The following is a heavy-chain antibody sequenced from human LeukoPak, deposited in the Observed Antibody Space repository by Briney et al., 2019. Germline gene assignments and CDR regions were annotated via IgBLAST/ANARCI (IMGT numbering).Heavy chain of an antibody. Sequence: GESLKISCKASGYTFSNYWIGWVRQMPGKGLEWMGIIYPGDSDTRYSPSFQGQVTISADKSISTAYLQWSSLKASDTAMYYCARLGIIAVAGTELGYWGQGTLVTVSS. CDR3: ARLGIIAVAGTELGY. V-gene: IGHV5-51*01. CDR2: IYPGDSDT. CDR1: GYTFSNYW. D-gene: IGHD6-19*01. J-gene: IGHJ4*02.